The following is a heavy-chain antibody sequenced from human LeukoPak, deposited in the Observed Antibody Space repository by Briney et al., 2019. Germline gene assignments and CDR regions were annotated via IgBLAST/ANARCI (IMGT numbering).Heavy chain of an antibody. Sequence: ASVKVSCKASGYTFTGYYMHWVRQAPGQGLEWMGIINPSGGSTSYAQKFQGRVTMTRDTSTSTVYMELSSLRSEDTAVYYCARNGQVVVSDYWGQGTLVTVSS. CDR3: ARNGQVVVSDY. V-gene: IGHV1-46*01. D-gene: IGHD3-22*01. CDR2: INPSGGST. CDR1: GYTFTGYY. J-gene: IGHJ4*02.